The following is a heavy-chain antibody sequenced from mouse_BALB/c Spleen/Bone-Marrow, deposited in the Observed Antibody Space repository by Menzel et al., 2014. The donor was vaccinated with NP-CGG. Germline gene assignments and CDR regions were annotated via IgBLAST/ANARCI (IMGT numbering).Heavy chain of an antibody. D-gene: IGHD1-1*01. CDR1: GFNIKDTY. CDR2: IDPANGNT. Sequence: EVMLVESGAELVKPGASVKLSCTASGFNIKDTYIHWVKQRPEQGLEWIGRIDPANGNTKYDPKFQGKATITTDTSSNTAYLQLSSLTSEDTAVYYCASYYYGRSSFACWGQGTLVTASA. J-gene: IGHJ3*01. V-gene: IGHV14-3*02. CDR3: ASYYYGRSSFAC.